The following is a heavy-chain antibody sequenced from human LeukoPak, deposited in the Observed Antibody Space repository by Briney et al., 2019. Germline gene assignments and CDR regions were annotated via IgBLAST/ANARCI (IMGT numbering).Heavy chain of an antibody. D-gene: IGHD6-13*01. CDR1: GFIFSSYA. CDR2: IGGSGDSV. V-gene: IGHV3-23*01. CDR3: AKDLSGVAAAGTA. J-gene: IGHJ3*01. Sequence: GSLRLSCAASGFIFSSYAMSWVRQAPGKGLEWVSGIGGSGDSVYYADSVKGRFTISRDNSKNTLYLHMNSLRAEDTAVYYCAKDLSGVAAAGTAWGHGTMVTVSS.